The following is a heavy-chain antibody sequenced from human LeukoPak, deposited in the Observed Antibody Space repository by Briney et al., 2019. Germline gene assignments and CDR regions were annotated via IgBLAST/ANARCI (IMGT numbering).Heavy chain of an antibody. CDR1: GFTFSSYS. Sequence: GGSLRLSCAASGFTFSSYSMNWVRQAPGKGLEWVSSISSSSSYIYYADSVKGRFTISRDNAKNSLYLQMNSLRAEDTAVYYCAAARKLGYCSSTSCLHGMDVWGQGTTVPVS. CDR2: ISSSSSYI. V-gene: IGHV3-21*01. CDR3: AAARKLGYCSSTSCLHGMDV. D-gene: IGHD2-2*01. J-gene: IGHJ6*02.